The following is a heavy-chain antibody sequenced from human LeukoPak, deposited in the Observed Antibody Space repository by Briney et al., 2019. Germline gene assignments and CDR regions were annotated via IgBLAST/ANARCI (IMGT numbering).Heavy chain of an antibody. CDR3: ARLRLPYGDYDPPYYFDY. D-gene: IGHD4-17*01. J-gene: IGHJ4*02. CDR2: IYYSGST. Sequence: SETLSLTCTVSGGSISSYYWSWIRRPPGKGLEWIGYIYYSGSTNYNPSLKSRVTISVDTSKNQFSLKLSSVTAADTAVYYCARLRLPYGDYDPPYYFDYWGQGTLVTVSS. V-gene: IGHV4-59*08. CDR1: GGSISSYY.